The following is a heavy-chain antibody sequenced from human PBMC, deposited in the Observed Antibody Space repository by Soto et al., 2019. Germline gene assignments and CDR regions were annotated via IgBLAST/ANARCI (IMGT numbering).Heavy chain of an antibody. J-gene: IGHJ6*03. D-gene: IGHD7-27*01. V-gene: IGHV4-34*01. CDR3: ASACWGYYYYYYMDV. Sequence: QVQLQQWGAGLLKPSETLSPTCAVYGGSFSGYYWSWIRQPPGKGLEWIGEINHSGSTNYNPSLKSRVTISVDTSKIQFSLKLSSVTAADTAVYYCASACWGYYYYYYMDVWGKGTTVTVSS. CDR1: GGSFSGYY. CDR2: INHSGST.